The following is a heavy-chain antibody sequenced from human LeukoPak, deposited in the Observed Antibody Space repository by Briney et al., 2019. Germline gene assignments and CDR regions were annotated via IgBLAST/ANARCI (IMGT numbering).Heavy chain of an antibody. CDR1: GFTFSSHW. CDR2: ISWNSGSI. V-gene: IGHV3-9*01. D-gene: IGHD6-19*01. Sequence: GGSLRLSCAGSGFTFSSHWIGWVRQAPGKGLEWVSGISWNSGSIGYADSVKGRFTISRDNAKNSLYLQMNSLRAEDTALYYCAKEVGGWFSYYYYGMDVWGQGTTVTVSS. CDR3: AKEVGGWFSYYYYGMDV. J-gene: IGHJ6*02.